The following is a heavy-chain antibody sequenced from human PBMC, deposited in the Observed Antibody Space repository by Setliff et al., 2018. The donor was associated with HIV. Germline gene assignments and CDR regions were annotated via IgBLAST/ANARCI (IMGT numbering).Heavy chain of an antibody. CDR3: ARETSVTPVGLDH. V-gene: IGHV4-34*01. Sequence: GSLRLSCAASGFTFNYFWMSWVRQPPGKGLEWIGEINHSGSTNYNPSLKSRVTISVDTSKNQFSLKLSSVTAADTAVYYCARETSVTPVGLDHWGQGTLVTVSS. D-gene: IGHD1-1*01. CDR1: GFTFNYFW. J-gene: IGHJ1*01. CDR2: INHSGST.